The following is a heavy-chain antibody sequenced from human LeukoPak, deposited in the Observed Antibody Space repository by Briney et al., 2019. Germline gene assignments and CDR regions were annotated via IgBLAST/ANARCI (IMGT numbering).Heavy chain of an antibody. D-gene: IGHD5-18*01. CDR3: AKDLQGYSYGYYFDY. Sequence: GGSLRLSCAASGFTFSSYGMHWVRQAPGKGLEWVAFIRYDGSNKYYADSVKGRFTISRDNSKNTLCLQMNSLRAEDTAVYYCAKDLQGYSYGYYFDYWGQGTLVTVSS. V-gene: IGHV3-30*02. J-gene: IGHJ4*02. CDR1: GFTFSSYG. CDR2: IRYDGSNK.